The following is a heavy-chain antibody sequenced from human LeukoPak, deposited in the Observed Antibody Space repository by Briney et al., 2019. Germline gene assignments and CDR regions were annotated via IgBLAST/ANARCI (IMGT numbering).Heavy chain of an antibody. CDR1: GYSFTSYW. CDR3: ARQKGCSGGSCYAPYYGMDV. CDR2: IYPGDSDT. Sequence: GESLKISCKGSGYSFTSYWIGWVRQMPGKGLEWMGIIYPGDSDTRYSPSFQGQVTISADKSISTAYLQWSSLKASDTAMYYCARQKGCSGGSCYAPYYGMDVWGQGTTVTVSS. D-gene: IGHD2-15*01. J-gene: IGHJ6*02. V-gene: IGHV5-51*01.